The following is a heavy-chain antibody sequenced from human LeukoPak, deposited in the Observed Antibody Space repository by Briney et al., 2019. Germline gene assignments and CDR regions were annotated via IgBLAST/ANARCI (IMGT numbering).Heavy chain of an antibody. J-gene: IGHJ1*01. CDR2: INHTGSA. D-gene: IGHD5-18*01. V-gene: IGHV4-34*01. CDR3: ATRIREYFPH. Sequence: PSETLSLTCAVYGGSFSGYYWSWIRQPPGKGLEWIGEINHTGSANYNPSLKSRVTISVDTSKNQFSLNLSSVTPLHTPPDSFATRIREYFPHWGQGPLVTVHS. CDR1: GGSFSGYY.